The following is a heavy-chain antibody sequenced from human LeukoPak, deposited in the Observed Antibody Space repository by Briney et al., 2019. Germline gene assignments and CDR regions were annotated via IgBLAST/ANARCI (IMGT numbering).Heavy chain of an antibody. D-gene: IGHD2-8*01. V-gene: IGHV3-21*01. Sequence: GGSLSLSCAASGFTFSSYSMNWVRQAPGKGLEWVSSISSTSIYKYYADSVKGRFTISRENAKDSLFLQMNSLRAEDTAIYYCARDPRIYFTNGICPDDYFDNWGQGTLVTVSS. CDR3: ARDPRIYFTNGICPDDYFDN. CDR2: ISSTSIYK. J-gene: IGHJ4*02. CDR1: GFTFSSYS.